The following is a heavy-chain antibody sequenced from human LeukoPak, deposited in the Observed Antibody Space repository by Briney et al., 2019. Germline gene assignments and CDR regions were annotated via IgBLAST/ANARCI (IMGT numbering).Heavy chain of an antibody. J-gene: IGHJ4*02. CDR1: GYSFAGYW. CDR3: AKLRARAYVDF. CDR2: IYPGDSDA. D-gene: IGHD3-3*01. V-gene: IGHV5-51*01. Sequence: GESLKISCKGSGYSFAGYWIGWVRQMPGKGLEWMGIIYPGDSDAAYSPPFQGQVTISADKSISTAFLQWSSLKASDTAMYYCAKLRARAYVDFWGQGTLVTVSS.